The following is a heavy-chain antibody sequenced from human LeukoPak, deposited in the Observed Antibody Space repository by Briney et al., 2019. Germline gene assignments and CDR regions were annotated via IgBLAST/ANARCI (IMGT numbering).Heavy chain of an antibody. V-gene: IGHV3-74*01. D-gene: IGHD4-17*01. Sequence: PGGSLRLSCAASGFTFSSYWMHWVRQAPGKGLVWVSRINSDGSSTSYAGSVKGRFTISRDNAKNTLYLQMNSLRAEDTAVYYCARAGYGDYDFPAAFDYWGQGTLVTVSS. J-gene: IGHJ4*02. CDR1: GFTFSSYW. CDR2: INSDGSST. CDR3: ARAGYGDYDFPAAFDY.